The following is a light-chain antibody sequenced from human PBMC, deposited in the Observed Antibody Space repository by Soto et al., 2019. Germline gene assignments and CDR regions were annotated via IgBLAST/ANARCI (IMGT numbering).Light chain of an antibody. CDR3: QQSNRTPYT. V-gene: IGKV1-39*01. Sequence: DIQMTQSPSSLSASVGDRVTITCRASQSISSYLNWYQQKPGKAPKLLIYAASSLQSGVPSRFSGSGSGTDFTLTISSLQPEDFATYYCQQSNRTPYTFGQGTKLEI. CDR1: QSISSY. J-gene: IGKJ2*01. CDR2: AAS.